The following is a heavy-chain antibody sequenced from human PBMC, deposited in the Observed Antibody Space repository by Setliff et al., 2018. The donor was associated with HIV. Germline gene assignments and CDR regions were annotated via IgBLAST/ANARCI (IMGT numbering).Heavy chain of an antibody. D-gene: IGHD2-21*01. V-gene: IGHV4-59*05. CDR1: GDSIRGYY. CDR2: IYYSGTT. Sequence: PSETLSLTCTVSGDSIRGYYWSWTRQPPGKGLEWIGSIYYSGTTYYNPSLKSRVAISVDTSKNQFSLKLSSVTAADTAVYYCARPRLRGSGAFDIWGQGTMVTVSS. CDR3: ARPRLRGSGAFDI. J-gene: IGHJ3*02.